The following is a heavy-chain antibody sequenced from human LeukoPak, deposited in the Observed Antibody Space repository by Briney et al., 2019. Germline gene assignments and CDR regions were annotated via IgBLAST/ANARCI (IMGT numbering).Heavy chain of an antibody. CDR2: IYTIGST. V-gene: IGHV4-61*02. Sequence: TLSLPCTVSGCPFSSVGYNGTCSRQPAGWGGGWIGGIYTIGSTNFNPSLKSRVTISVDTSKNQFSLKLASVTAADTAVYYCARDGYRVTGYYYYMDVWGKGTTVTVSS. CDR1: GCPFSSVGYN. CDR3: ARDGYRVTGYYYYMDV. D-gene: IGHD5-12*01. J-gene: IGHJ6*03.